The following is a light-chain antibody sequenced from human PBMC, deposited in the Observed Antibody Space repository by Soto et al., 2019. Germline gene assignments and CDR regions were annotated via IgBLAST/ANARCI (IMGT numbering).Light chain of an antibody. V-gene: IGKV3-20*01. Sequence: EIVLTQSPGTLSLSPGERATLSCRASQSDSSSYLAWYQQKPGQAPRLLIYAASSRATGIPDRFSGSGSGADFTLTISRLEPEDFAVYYCQQYGSSPYTFGQGTKLEIK. CDR3: QQYGSSPYT. J-gene: IGKJ2*01. CDR1: QSDSSSY. CDR2: AAS.